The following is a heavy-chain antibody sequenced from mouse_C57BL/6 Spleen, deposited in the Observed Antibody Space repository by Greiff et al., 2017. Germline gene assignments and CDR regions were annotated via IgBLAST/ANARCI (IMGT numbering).Heavy chain of an antibody. CDR3: ARNYGSSYRYFDY. CDR2: IYPGGGYT. D-gene: IGHD1-1*01. CDR1: GYTFTNYW. J-gene: IGHJ2*01. Sequence: VKLMESGAELVRPGTSVKMSCKASGYTFTNYWIGWAKQRPGHGLEWIGDIYPGGGYTNYNEKFKGKATLTADKSSSTAYMQFSSLTSEDSAIYYCARNYGSSYRYFDYWGQGTTLTVSS. V-gene: IGHV1-63*01.